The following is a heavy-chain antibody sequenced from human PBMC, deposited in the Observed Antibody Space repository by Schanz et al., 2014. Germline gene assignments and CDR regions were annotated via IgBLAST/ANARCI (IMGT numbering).Heavy chain of an antibody. D-gene: IGHD6-13*01. CDR1: GYTFTSHG. Sequence: QVQLVQSGAEVKKPGASVKVSCKASGYTFTSHGISWVRQAPGQGLEWMGTIIPIVGIANYAQKFQGRVTITADKSTSTAYMDVSSLRSEDTAVYYCASSGAGYSSSWDFDYWGQGTLVTVSS. CDR3: ASSGAGYSSSWDFDY. V-gene: IGHV1-69*04. J-gene: IGHJ4*02. CDR2: IIPIVGIA.